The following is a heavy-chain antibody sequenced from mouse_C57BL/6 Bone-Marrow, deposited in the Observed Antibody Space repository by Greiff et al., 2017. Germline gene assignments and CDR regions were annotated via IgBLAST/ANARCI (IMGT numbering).Heavy chain of an antibody. CDR3: TTGYYSNSWFAY. V-gene: IGHV14-4*01. D-gene: IGHD2-5*01. Sequence: VQLQQSGAELVRPGASVKLSCTASGFNIKDDYMHWVKQRPEQGLEWIGWIDPENGDTEYASKFQGKATITADTSSTTAYLQRSSLTSEDTAVYYCTTGYYSNSWFAYWGQGTLVTVSA. J-gene: IGHJ3*01. CDR1: GFNIKDDY. CDR2: IDPENGDT.